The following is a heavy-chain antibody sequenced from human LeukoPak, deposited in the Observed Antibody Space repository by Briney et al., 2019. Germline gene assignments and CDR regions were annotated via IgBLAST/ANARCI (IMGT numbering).Heavy chain of an antibody. D-gene: IGHD3-16*02. Sequence: GASVKVSCKASGYTFTSYYMHWMRQAPGQGPEWMGIINPRGGSTDYAQKFQGRVTMTSDTSTSTVYMELHSLRSEDTAVYYCALDPYDYVWGSYPDYWGQGTLVTVSS. CDR2: INPRGGST. CDR3: ALDPYDYVWGSYPDY. CDR1: GYTFTSYY. V-gene: IGHV1-46*01. J-gene: IGHJ4*02.